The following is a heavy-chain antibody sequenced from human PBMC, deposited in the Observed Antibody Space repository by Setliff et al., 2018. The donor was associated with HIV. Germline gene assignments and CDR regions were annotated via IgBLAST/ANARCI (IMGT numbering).Heavy chain of an antibody. CDR3: ARAFYGISAGYYYFDV. CDR1: GGSISSTSHY. J-gene: IGHJ4*02. V-gene: IGHV4-61*02. D-gene: IGHD3-9*01. CDR2: IFTSGSA. Sequence: PSETLSLTCTVSGGSISSTSHYWTWIRQPAEKGLGWLGRIFTSGSASYNPSLESRVTFSVDTSKNQFALKLTSVTAADTAVYYCARAFYGISAGYYYFDVWGQGALVTVSS.